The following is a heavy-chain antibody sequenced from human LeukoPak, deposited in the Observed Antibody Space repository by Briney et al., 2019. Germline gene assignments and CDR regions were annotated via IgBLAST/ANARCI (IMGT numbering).Heavy chain of an antibody. CDR3: ARGDPGLYFDY. D-gene: IGHD1-14*01. Sequence: PSETLSLTCAVYGGSFSGYYWSWIRQPPGKGLEWIGEINHSGSTNYNPSLKSRVTISVDTSKNQFSLKLSSVTAADTAVYYCARGDPGLYFDYWDQGTLVTVSS. J-gene: IGHJ4*02. CDR2: INHSGST. V-gene: IGHV4-34*01. CDR1: GGSFSGYY.